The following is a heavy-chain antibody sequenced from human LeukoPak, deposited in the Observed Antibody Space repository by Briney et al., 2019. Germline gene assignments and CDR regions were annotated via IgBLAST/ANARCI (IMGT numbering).Heavy chain of an antibody. CDR1: GFTFSSYA. J-gene: IGHJ4*02. CDR3: ARDYGIVGAIGY. D-gene: IGHD1-26*01. V-gene: IGHV3-21*01. CDR2: ISSSSYI. Sequence: GGSLRLSCAASGFTFSSYAMSWVRQAPGKGLEWVSSISSSSYIYYADSVKGRFTISRDNAENSLYLQMNSLRAEDTAVYYCARDYGIVGAIGYWGQGTLVTVSS.